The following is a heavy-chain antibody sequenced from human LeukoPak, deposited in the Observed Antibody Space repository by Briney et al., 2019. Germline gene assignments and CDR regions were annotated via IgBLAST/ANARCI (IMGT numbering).Heavy chain of an antibody. V-gene: IGHV3-9*01. J-gene: IGHJ6*02. CDR3: ARDFCTGCNYYFYGIDV. CDR2: ISRDSANI. Sequence: SLTLTCAASGFTFDDYVMHWVRQAPGRGLEWVSGISRDSANICYADSVKGRFTISRDNTKNSLYLQMNSLTTEDTALYYCARDFCTGCNYYFYGIDVWGRGTTVTVSS. CDR1: GFTFDDYV. D-gene: IGHD2-2*01.